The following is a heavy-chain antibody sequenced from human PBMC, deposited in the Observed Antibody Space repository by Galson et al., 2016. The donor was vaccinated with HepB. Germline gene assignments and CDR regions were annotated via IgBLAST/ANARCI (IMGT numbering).Heavy chain of an antibody. CDR1: GDSITSATW. D-gene: IGHD6-19*01. J-gene: IGHJ3*01. Sequence: ETLSLTCTVSGDSITSATWWSWVRQPPGKGLEWIGEISLAGDTNYAPSLKSRVSVSVDQSNNQSSLRLSSVTAADTAIYYCARHMAVPNTRGFDLWGQGTFVTVSS. CDR2: ISLAGDT. V-gene: IGHV4-4*02. CDR3: ARHMAVPNTRGFDL.